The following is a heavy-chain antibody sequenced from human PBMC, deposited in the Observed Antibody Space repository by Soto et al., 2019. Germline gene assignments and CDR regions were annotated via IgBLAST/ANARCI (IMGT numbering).Heavy chain of an antibody. CDR2: IKTNAEGGTT. V-gene: IGHV3-15*01. Sequence: EVQLVESGGGLVKPGGSLRLSCVGSGFTFANAWMNWVRQAPGKGLEWVGLIKTNAEGGTTNYAAPVKGRFTISRDDSKEAVELQKSRPTTEEPAVDYRCDMAVAYKADHLGRGTPGPRSS. J-gene: IGHJ4*02. CDR1: GFTFANAW. CDR3: CDMAVAYKADH. D-gene: IGHD6-19*01.